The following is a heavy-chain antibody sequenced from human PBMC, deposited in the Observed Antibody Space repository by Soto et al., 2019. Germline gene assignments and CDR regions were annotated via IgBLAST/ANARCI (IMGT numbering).Heavy chain of an antibody. V-gene: IGHV4-31*03. CDR1: GGSISSVGDY. CDR2: IYYSGST. J-gene: IGHJ6*02. D-gene: IGHD3-9*01. CDR3: ARDRRYFQGLCPPAYYYSGMAV. Sequence: SEPLSLPCXVSGGSISSVGDYWSWTRQHPGKGLEWFGYIYYSGSTYYNPSLKSRVTISVDTSKNPFSLKLSSVTAADTAVYYWARDRRYFQGLCPPAYYYSGMAVWGQGTTVTVSS.